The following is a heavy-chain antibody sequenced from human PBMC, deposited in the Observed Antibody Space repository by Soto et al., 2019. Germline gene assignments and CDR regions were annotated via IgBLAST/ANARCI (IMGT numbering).Heavy chain of an antibody. J-gene: IGHJ5*02. CDR2: INHTGGT. V-gene: IGHV4-34*02. CDR1: GGSVNGYY. Sequence: QVHLQQWGAGLLKPSETLSLTCAVYGGSVNGYYWNWIRQPPGKGLEWIGEINHTGGTHYNPSLKTRVTMSVDTSKNQFSLRLSSVTAADTAIYYCATRITVFGLLIPPFDPWGQGTQVTVSS. CDR3: ATRITVFGLLIPPFDP. D-gene: IGHD3-3*01.